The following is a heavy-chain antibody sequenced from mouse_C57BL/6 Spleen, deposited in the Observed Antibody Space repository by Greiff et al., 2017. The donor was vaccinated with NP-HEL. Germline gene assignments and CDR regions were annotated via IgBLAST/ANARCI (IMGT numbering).Heavy chain of an antibody. CDR2: IDPNSGGT. CDR1: GYTFTSYW. D-gene: IGHD2-3*01. J-gene: IGHJ2*01. Sequence: QVHVKQPGAELVKPGASVKLSCKASGYTFTSYWMHWVKQRPGRGLEWIGRIDPNSGGTKYNEKFKSKATLTVDKTSSTAYMQLSSLTSEDSAVYYCARSDGYYFYYFDYWGQGTTLTVSS. V-gene: IGHV1-72*01. CDR3: ARSDGYYFYYFDY.